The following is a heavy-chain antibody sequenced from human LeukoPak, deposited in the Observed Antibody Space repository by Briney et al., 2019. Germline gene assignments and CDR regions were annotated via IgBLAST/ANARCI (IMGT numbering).Heavy chain of an antibody. CDR2: IHYSGST. Sequence: SETLSLTCSISDGSISSYYWNWIRQSPGKGLEWIGHIHYSGSTHYNPSLQSRVSISIDTSKNHFSLKLRSVTAVDTAVYYYARWGHFDTSGYFVVDYWGQGTLVTVSS. D-gene: IGHD3-22*01. J-gene: IGHJ4*02. V-gene: IGHV4-59*01. CDR3: ARWGHFDTSGYFVVDY. CDR1: DGSISSYY.